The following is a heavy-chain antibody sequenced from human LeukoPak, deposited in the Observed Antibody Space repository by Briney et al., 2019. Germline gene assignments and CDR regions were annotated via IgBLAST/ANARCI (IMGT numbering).Heavy chain of an antibody. CDR3: ARGYCSSTSCYEGGYYFDY. CDR1: GGSVSSGSYY. V-gene: IGHV4-61*01. CDR2: IYYSGST. Sequence: SETLSLTCTVSGGSVSSGSYYWSWIRQPPGKGLEWIGYIYYSGSTNYNPSLKSRVTISVDTPKNQFSLKLSSVTAADTAVYYCARGYCSSTSCYEGGYYFDYWGQGTLVTVSS. J-gene: IGHJ4*02. D-gene: IGHD2-2*01.